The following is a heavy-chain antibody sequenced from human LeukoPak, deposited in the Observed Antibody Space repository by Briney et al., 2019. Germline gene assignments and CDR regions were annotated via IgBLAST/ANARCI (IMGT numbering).Heavy chain of an antibody. Sequence: GGSLRLSCAASGFTVSSNYMSWVRQAPGKGLEWVSVIYSGGSTYYADSVKGRFTISRDNSKNTLYLQMNSLRAEDTAVYYCARGLGDRSGYYFGYFDYWGQGTLVTVSS. V-gene: IGHV3-66*01. J-gene: IGHJ4*02. CDR1: GFTVSSNY. CDR2: IYSGGST. CDR3: ARGLGDRSGYYFGYFDY. D-gene: IGHD3-22*01.